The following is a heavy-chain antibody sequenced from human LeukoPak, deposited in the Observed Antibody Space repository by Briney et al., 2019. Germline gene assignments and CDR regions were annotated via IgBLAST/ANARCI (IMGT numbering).Heavy chain of an antibody. CDR2: IIPIFGTA. CDR3: ARTSPYSSGWYNWFDP. CDR1: GGTFSSYA. Sequence: SVKASCKASGGTFSSYAISWVRQAPGQGLEWMGGIIPIFGTANYAQKFQGRVTITADESTSTAYMELSSLRSEDTAVYYCARTSPYSSGWYNWFDPWGQGTLVTVSS. D-gene: IGHD6-19*01. J-gene: IGHJ5*02. V-gene: IGHV1-69*01.